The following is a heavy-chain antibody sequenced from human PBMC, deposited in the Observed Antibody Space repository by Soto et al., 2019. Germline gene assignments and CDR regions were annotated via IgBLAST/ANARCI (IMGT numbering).Heavy chain of an antibody. CDR3: ARGLVVTAKGWFDL. V-gene: IGHV3-30-3*02. CDR2: ISYDGNRI. D-gene: IGHD2-21*02. Sequence: QQQLVESGGGVVQRGESLRLSCAASGFTFSSYSMNWVRQSQGKGLEWVAVISYDGNRIYYADSVKGRFTISRDNAKNTMFLQMSGLRPEDTAVYYCARGLVVTAKGWFDLWGQGTQVTVSS. J-gene: IGHJ5*02. CDR1: GFTFSSYS.